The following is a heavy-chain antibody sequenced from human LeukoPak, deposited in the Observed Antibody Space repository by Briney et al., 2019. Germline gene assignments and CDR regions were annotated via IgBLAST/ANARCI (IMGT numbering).Heavy chain of an antibody. CDR2: MNPNSGNT. Sequence: GASVKVSCKASGYTFTSYDINWVRQATGQGLEWMGWMNPNSGNTGYAQKFQGRVTMTSDTSITTAYMELSSLRSEDTAVYYCARAQFRYFDWLLPDFDYWGQGTLVTVSS. CDR1: GYTFTSYD. CDR3: ARAQFRYFDWLLPDFDY. D-gene: IGHD3-9*01. J-gene: IGHJ4*02. V-gene: IGHV1-8*01.